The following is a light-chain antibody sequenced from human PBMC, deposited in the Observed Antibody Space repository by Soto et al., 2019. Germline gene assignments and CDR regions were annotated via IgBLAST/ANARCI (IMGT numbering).Light chain of an antibody. J-gene: IGKJ5*01. CDR1: QSAADN. Sequence: EVVMTQSPATLSVSPGERVTLSCRSSQSAADNLAWFQQKPGQGPRLLIYGASTRATGIPARFSGSGSETDFTLTVSSLRSEDSAVYYCQQYNYWPITFGQGIRLEI. CDR3: QQYNYWPIT. V-gene: IGKV3-15*01. CDR2: GAS.